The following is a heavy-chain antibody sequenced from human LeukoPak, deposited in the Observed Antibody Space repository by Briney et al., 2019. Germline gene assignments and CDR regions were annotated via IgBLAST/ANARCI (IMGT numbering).Heavy chain of an antibody. CDR3: AKALKYSSSPYFDY. CDR2: ISYDGSNK. CDR1: GFTFSSYA. D-gene: IGHD6-6*01. J-gene: IGHJ4*02. Sequence: GGSLRLSCAASGFTFSSYAMHWVRQAPGKGLEWVAVISYDGSNKYYADSVKGRFTISRDNSKNTLYLQMNSLRAEDTAVYYCAKALKYSSSPYFDYWGQGTLVTVSS. V-gene: IGHV3-30-3*01.